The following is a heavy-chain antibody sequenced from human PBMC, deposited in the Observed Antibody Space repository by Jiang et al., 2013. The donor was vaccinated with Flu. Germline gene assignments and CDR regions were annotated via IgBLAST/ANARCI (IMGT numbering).Heavy chain of an antibody. CDR1: GDSISSDSYY. CDR2: IYYTGST. J-gene: IGHJ4*02. CDR3: ARAQKYSGFELPYFDF. D-gene: IGHD5-12*01. V-gene: IGHV4-39*07. Sequence: KPSETLSLTCTVSGDSISSDSYYWVWIRQPPGKGLEWIGSIYYTGSTYYNPSLKRRVTISVDTSNNRLSLKLSSVTAADTAVHYCARAQKYSGFELPYFDFWGQGALVTVSS.